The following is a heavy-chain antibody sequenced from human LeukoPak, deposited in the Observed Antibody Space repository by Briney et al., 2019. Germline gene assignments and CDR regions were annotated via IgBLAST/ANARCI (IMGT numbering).Heavy chain of an antibody. CDR1: GFTFSSYA. D-gene: IGHD3-3*01. Sequence: PGGSLRLSCAASGFTFSSYAMSWVRQAPGKGLEWVSAISGSGGSTYYADSVKGRFTISRDNSKNTLYLQMNSLRAEDTAVYYCAKAAVLRFLEWSPWSFGLDPWGQGTLVTVSS. CDR2: ISGSGGST. J-gene: IGHJ5*02. V-gene: IGHV3-23*01. CDR3: AKAAVLRFLEWSPWSFGLDP.